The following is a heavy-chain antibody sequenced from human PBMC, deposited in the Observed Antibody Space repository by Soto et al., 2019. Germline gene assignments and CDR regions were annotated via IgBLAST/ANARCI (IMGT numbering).Heavy chain of an antibody. CDR3: ARTKWSLRSRVDY. J-gene: IGHJ4*02. CDR2: IYPGDSDT. Sequence: YWSWIRQHPGKGLEWMGIIYPGDSDTRYSPSFQGQVTISADKSISTAYLQWSSLKASDTAMYYCARTKWSLRSRVDYWGQGTLVTVSS. CDR1: YW. D-gene: IGHD2-15*01. V-gene: IGHV5-51*01.